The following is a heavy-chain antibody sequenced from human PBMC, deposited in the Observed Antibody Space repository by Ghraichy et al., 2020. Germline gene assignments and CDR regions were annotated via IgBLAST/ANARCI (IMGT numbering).Heavy chain of an antibody. CDR1: GYTFTSYG. Sequence: ASVKVSCKASGYTFTSYGISWVRQAPGQGLEWMGWISAYNGNTNYAQKLQGRVTMTTDTSTSTAYMELRSLRSDDTAVYYCARPATLGITMIVDYFDYWGQGTLVTVSS. J-gene: IGHJ4*02. CDR2: ISAYNGNT. V-gene: IGHV1-18*01. CDR3: ARPATLGITMIVDYFDY. D-gene: IGHD3-22*01.